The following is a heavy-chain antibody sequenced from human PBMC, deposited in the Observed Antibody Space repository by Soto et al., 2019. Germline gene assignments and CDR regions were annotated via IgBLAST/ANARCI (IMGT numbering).Heavy chain of an antibody. CDR1: GFTFSSYS. CDR2: ISSSSSTI. J-gene: IGHJ5*02. D-gene: IGHD6-13*01. V-gene: IGHV3-48*01. CDR3: AREAESSSSWVNWFDP. Sequence: EVQLVESGGGLVQPGGSLRLSCAASGFTFSSYSMNWVRQAPGKGLEWVSYISSSSSTIYYADSVKGRFTISRDNAKNSLYLQMNSLRAEDTAVYYCAREAESSSSWVNWFDPWGQGTLVTVSS.